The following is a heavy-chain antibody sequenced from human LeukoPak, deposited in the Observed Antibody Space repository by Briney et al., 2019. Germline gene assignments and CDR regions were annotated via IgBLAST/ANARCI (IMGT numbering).Heavy chain of an antibody. J-gene: IGHJ4*02. D-gene: IGHD3-10*01. Sequence: GGSLRLSCAASGFTFSSYAMSWVRQAPGKGLEWVSAISGSGGSTYYADSVKGRFTISRDNSKNTLYLQMNSLRAEDTAVYYCAKAGLGYYYGSGSSYFDYWGQGTLVTVSS. CDR2: ISGSGGST. V-gene: IGHV3-23*01. CDR3: AKAGLGYYYGSGSSYFDY. CDR1: GFTFSSYA.